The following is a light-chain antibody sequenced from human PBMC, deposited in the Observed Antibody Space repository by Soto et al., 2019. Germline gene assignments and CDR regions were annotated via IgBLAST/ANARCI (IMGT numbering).Light chain of an antibody. CDR2: DVT. CDR1: SSDVGSYNR. J-gene: IGLJ2*01. Sequence: QSALTQPPSASGSPGQSVTISCTGTSSDVGSYNRVSWYQQPPGTAPKLMIYDVTKRPSGVPDRISGSKSGNTASLTISGLQAEDEADYYCCSYAGSYSWVFGGGTKVTVL. V-gene: IGLV2-18*02. CDR3: CSYAGSYSWV.